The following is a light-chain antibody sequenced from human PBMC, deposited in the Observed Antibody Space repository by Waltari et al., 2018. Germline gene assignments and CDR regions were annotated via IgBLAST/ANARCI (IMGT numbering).Light chain of an antibody. CDR3: QQLNSYPIT. Sequence: DIQLTLSPSFLSASVGDRVTITCRASQGISSYLVWYQQKPGKAPNLLIYAASTLESGVPSRFSGSGSGTEFTLTISSLQPEDFATYYCQQLNSYPITFGQGTRLEIK. CDR1: QGISSY. CDR2: AAS. J-gene: IGKJ5*01. V-gene: IGKV1-9*01.